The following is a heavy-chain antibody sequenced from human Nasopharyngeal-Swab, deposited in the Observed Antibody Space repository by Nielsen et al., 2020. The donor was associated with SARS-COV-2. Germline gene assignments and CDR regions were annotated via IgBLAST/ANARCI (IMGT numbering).Heavy chain of an antibody. J-gene: IGHJ4*02. V-gene: IGHV1-8*01. CDR2: MNPNSGNT. D-gene: IGHD3-16*01. CDR3: ARKGASDY. Sequence: WVRQAPGQGLEGMGWMNPNSGNTGYAQKFQGRVTMSRDTSISTAYMELNSLTSEDTAVYYCARKGASDYWGQGTLVTVSS.